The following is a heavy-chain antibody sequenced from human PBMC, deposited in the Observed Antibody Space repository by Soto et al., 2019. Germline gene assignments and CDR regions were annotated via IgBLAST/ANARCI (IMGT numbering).Heavy chain of an antibody. D-gene: IGHD6-13*01. Sequence: DVELLESGGNLVQPGGSLTLSCAASGFTFSNYAMHWVRQAPGKGLEWVSTIKDSGDSTYYLDSVRGRFTISRDNSKNNLYLQMTSLTAEDTALYHCVKGGASYTSCWYANWGQGILVTVSS. CDR3: VKGGASYTSCWYAN. CDR1: GFTFSNYA. V-gene: IGHV3-23*01. CDR2: IKDSGDST. J-gene: IGHJ4*02.